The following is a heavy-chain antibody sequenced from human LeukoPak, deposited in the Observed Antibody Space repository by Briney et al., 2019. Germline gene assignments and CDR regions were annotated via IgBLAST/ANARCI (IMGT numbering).Heavy chain of an antibody. V-gene: IGHV4-61*02. CDR2: IYTSGST. CDR1: GGSISSGSYY. D-gene: IGHD2-15*01. J-gene: IGHJ4*02. Sequence: KSSETLSLTGTVSGGSISSGSYYWSWIRQPAGKGGEWIVRIYTSGSTNDNPARKSRITISVNRAKNQFSLKLSSVPAADTAVYYCARDIGSGEDYWGQGTLVTISS. CDR3: ARDIGSGEDY.